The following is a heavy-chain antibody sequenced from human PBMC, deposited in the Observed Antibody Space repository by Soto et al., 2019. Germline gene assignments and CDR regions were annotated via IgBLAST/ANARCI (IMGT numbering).Heavy chain of an antibody. CDR1: GYTFTGYY. V-gene: IGHV1-2*04. Sequence: ASVKVSCKASGYTFTGYYMHWVRQAPGQGLEWMGWINPNSGGTNYAQKFQGWVTMTRDTSISTAYMELSRLRSDDTAVYYCARDAGSCSGGSCYYHNWFAPWGQGTLVTVSS. D-gene: IGHD2-15*01. J-gene: IGHJ5*02. CDR3: ARDAGSCSGGSCYYHNWFAP. CDR2: INPNSGGT.